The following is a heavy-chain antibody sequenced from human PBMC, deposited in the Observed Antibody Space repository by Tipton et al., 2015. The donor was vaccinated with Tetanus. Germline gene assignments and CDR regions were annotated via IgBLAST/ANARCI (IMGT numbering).Heavy chain of an antibody. J-gene: IGHJ6*02. CDR1: GFTFRSYG. D-gene: IGHD1-1*01. CDR2: IWYDGSNK. Sequence: SLRLSCAASGFTFRSYGMHWVRQAPGKGLEWVALIWYDGSNKNYADSVKGRFTISRGNAKNTVYLQMNSLRAEDTAVYFCARRSLTNYGLDVWGQGTPVTVSS. CDR3: ARRSLTNYGLDV. V-gene: IGHV3-33*01.